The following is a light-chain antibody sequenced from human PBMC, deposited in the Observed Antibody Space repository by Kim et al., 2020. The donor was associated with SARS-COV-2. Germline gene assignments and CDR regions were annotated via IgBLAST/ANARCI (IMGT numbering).Light chain of an antibody. CDR3: QTWGTGVWV. V-gene: IGLV4-69*01. CDR2: VDSDGSH. J-gene: IGLJ3*02. Sequence: QLVLTQSPSASASLGASVKVTCTLSSGHSDYAIAWHQQQPEKGPLYLMKVDSDGSHRKGDGIPDRFSGSSSGAERYLTISSLQSDDEAVYYCQTWGTGVWVFGGGTQLTVL. CDR1: SGHSDYA.